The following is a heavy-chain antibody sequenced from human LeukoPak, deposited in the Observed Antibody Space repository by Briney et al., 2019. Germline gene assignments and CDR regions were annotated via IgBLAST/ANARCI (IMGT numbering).Heavy chain of an antibody. Sequence: QTGGSLRLSCAASGFTFSSYAMHWVRQAPGKGLEWVAVISYDGGNKYYADSVKGRFTISRDNSKNTLYLQMNSLRAEDTAVYYCARDLSTYGMDVWGQGTTSPSP. CDR3: ARDLSTYGMDV. V-gene: IGHV3-30-3*01. J-gene: IGHJ6*02. D-gene: IGHD2/OR15-2a*01. CDR1: GFTFSSYA. CDR2: ISYDGGNK.